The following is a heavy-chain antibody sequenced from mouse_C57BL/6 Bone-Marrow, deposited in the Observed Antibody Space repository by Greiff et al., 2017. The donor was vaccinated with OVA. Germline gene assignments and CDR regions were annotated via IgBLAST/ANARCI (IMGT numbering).Heavy chain of an antibody. V-gene: IGHV3-1*01. D-gene: IGHD2-5*01. CDR1: VYSITSGYD. CDR3: AREGYSNSFAY. Sequence: VQLKESGPGMVKPSQSLSLTCTVTVYSITSGYDWHWIRHFPGNKLEWMGYISYSGSTNYNPSLKSRISITHDTSKNHFFLKLNSVTTEDTATYYCAREGYSNSFAYWGQGTLVTVSA. J-gene: IGHJ3*01. CDR2: ISYSGST.